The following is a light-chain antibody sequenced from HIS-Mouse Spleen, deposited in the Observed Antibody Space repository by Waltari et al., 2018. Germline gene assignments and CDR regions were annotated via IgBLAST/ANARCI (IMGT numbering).Light chain of an antibody. Sequence: SSELTQDPAVSVALGQTVRITCQGDSLRSYYASWYQQKPGQASVLVIFGKNKRPSWIPDRFSGSSSGNTASLTITGAQAEDEADYYCNSRDSSGNHVVFGGGTKLTVL. CDR2: GKN. CDR1: SLRSYY. V-gene: IGLV3-19*01. J-gene: IGLJ2*01. CDR3: NSRDSSGNHVV.